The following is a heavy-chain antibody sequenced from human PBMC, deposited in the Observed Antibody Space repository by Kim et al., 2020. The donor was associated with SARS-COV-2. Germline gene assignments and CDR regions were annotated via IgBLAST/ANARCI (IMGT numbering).Heavy chain of an antibody. Sequence: SETLSLTCTVSGGSVSSGSYYWSWIRQPPGKGLEWIGYIHYSGSTNYNPSLKSRVTISVDTSKNQFFLKLSSVTAADTAVYYCARELEWGNSDYDYGLWGQGTLVTVSS. CDR2: IHYSGST. V-gene: IGHV4-61*01. CDR1: GGSVSSGSYY. D-gene: IGHD5-12*01. CDR3: ARELEWGNSDYDYGL. J-gene: IGHJ4*02.